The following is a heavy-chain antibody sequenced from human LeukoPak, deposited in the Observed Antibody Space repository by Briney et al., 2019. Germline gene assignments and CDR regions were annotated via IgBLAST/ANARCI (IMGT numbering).Heavy chain of an antibody. CDR1: GGSITDRAYY. D-gene: IGHD3-9*01. Sequence: SETLSLTCTVSGGSITDRAYYWGWIRQAPGRGLEWIGTIYFSGATYYNPSLRSRVAVSVDTSKNQFSLNVDSVTATDTAIYFWGRQGRNYGILGGAKNDFDPWGQGTLVTVSS. CDR2: IYFSGAT. V-gene: IGHV4-39*01. J-gene: IGHJ5*02. CDR3: GRQGRNYGILGGAKNDFDP.